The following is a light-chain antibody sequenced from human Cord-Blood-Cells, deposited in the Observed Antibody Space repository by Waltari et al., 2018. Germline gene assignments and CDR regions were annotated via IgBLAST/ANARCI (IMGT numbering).Light chain of an antibody. CDR1: QSVSSN. CDR3: QQYNNWPLT. CDR2: GAS. J-gene: IGKJ3*01. V-gene: IGKV3-15*01. Sequence: EIVMTQSPATLSVSPGERATRSCRASQSVSSNLAWYQQKPGPAPRLLIYGASTRATGIPARFSGSGSGTEFTLTISRLQSEDFAVYYCQQYNNWPLTFGPGTKVDIK.